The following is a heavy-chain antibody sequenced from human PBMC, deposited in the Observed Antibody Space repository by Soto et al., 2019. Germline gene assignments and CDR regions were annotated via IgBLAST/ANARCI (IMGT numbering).Heavy chain of an antibody. D-gene: IGHD3-22*01. J-gene: IGHJ4*02. CDR2: ISSSSSYI. V-gene: IGHV3-21*04. Sequence: GGSLRLSCAASGFTFSTYSMNWVRQAPGKGLEWVSSISSSSSYIYYADSVKGRFTISRDNAKNSLYLQMNSLRAEDTAVYYCATEKYYYDTGGYYYWGQGTLVTVSS. CDR3: ATEKYYYDTGGYYY. CDR1: GFTFSTYS.